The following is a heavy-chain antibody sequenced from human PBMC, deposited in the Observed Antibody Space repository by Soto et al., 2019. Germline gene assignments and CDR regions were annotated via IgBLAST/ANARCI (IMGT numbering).Heavy chain of an antibody. Sequence: QVQLVESGGGVVQPGRSLRLSCAASGFTFSNYAMHWVRQAPGKGLEWVAFISYDGGSMYYADSVKGRFTISRDSSKNTLYLQINSLRAEDTAVYYCARDSYGLDVWGQGTTVTVSS. CDR2: ISYDGGSM. CDR1: GFTFSNYA. V-gene: IGHV3-30-3*01. J-gene: IGHJ6*02. CDR3: ARDSYGLDV.